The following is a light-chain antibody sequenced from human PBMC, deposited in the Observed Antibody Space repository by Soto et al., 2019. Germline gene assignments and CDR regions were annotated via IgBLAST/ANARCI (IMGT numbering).Light chain of an antibody. J-gene: IGLJ2*01. Sequence: QSVLTQPPSVSGAPGQRVTISCTGSSSNIGAGYDVHWYQQLPGTAPKLLIYVNINRPSGVPDRFSGSKSGTSASLNITGLQVEDEADYCCQSYDSGLGGLIFGAGTKLTVL. V-gene: IGLV1-40*01. CDR3: QSYDSGLGGLI. CDR2: VNI. CDR1: SSNIGAGYD.